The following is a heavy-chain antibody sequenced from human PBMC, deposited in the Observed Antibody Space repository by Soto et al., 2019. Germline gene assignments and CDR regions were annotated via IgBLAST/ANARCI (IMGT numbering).Heavy chain of an antibody. CDR3: ARDPESRFGDSVPAGFDY. J-gene: IGHJ4*02. CDR2: IWNDGSNK. CDR1: GFIFGRFG. D-gene: IGHD2-21*02. Sequence: QVQLVESGGGVVQPGRSLKLSCAASGFIFGRFGMHWVRQPPGKGLEWVAVIWNDGSNKLYADSVQGRFTISRDNSKNTLCPEMDSPRAADTAVYYCARDPESRFGDSVPAGFDYWGQGALVIVSS. V-gene: IGHV3-33*01.